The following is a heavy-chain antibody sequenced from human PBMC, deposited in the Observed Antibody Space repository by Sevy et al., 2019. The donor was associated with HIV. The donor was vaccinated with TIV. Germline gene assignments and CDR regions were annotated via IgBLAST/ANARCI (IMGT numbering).Heavy chain of an antibody. CDR1: GYTFTSYD. CDR3: AGGRPLRGLLCFGEPVYYYYGMDV. CDR2: MNPNSGNT. V-gene: IGHV1-8*01. D-gene: IGHD3-10*01. J-gene: IGHJ6*02. Sequence: ASVKVSCKASGYTFTSYDINWVRQATGQGLEWMGWMNPNSGNTGYAQKFQGRVTMTRNTSISTAYMELSSLRSEDTAVYYCAGGRPLRGLLCFGEPVYYYYGMDVWGQGTTVTVSS.